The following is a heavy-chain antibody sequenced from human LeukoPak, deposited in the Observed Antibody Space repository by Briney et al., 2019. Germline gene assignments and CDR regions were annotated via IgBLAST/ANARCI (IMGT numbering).Heavy chain of an antibody. CDR1: GGSISSSSYY. V-gene: IGHV4-39*01. Sequence: SGTLSLTCTVSGGSISSSSYYWGWIRQPPGKGLEWIGSIYYSGTTYYNPSLKSRVTISVDTSKNQFSLKLSSVTAADTAVYYCARQGSGYSYDPWGQGTLVTVSS. J-gene: IGHJ4*02. CDR3: ARQGSGYSYDP. D-gene: IGHD5-18*01. CDR2: IYYSGTT.